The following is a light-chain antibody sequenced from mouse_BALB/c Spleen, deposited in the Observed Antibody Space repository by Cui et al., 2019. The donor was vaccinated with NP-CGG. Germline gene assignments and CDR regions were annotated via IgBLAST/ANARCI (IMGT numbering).Light chain of an antibody. V-gene: IGLV1*01. CDR2: GTN. CDR3: ALWYSNHWV. CDR1: TRAVTTSNY. Sequence: QAVVTQISALTTSPGATVTLTCPSTTRAVTTSNYANWVQEKPDHLFTGLIGGTNNRAPGVPARFSGSLIGDKAALTITGAQTEDEAIYFCALWYSNHWVFGGGTKLTVL. J-gene: IGLJ1*01.